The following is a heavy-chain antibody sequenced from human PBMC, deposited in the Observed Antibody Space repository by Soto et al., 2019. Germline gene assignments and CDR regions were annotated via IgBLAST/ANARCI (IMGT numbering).Heavy chain of an antibody. Sequence: AAVGVSCTASGFSSGTYAFFWVRRAPGQGLEWMGLISADSGEPRYAQQFQSRVAMTTDTSTRTAYMELRGLTSDDTAVYYCGVSAGLDFWGQGTRVTVSS. D-gene: IGHD6-13*01. V-gene: IGHV1-18*01. CDR2: ISADSGEP. CDR3: GVSAGLDF. CDR1: GFSSGTYA. J-gene: IGHJ4*02.